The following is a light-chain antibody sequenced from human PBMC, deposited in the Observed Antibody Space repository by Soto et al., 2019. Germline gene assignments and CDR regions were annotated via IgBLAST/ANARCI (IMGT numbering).Light chain of an antibody. CDR1: QSISSY. V-gene: IGKV1-39*01. CDR3: QQIYSTPPMYT. CDR2: AAS. Sequence: DIQMTQSPSSLSASVGDRVTITCRASQSISSYLNWYQQKPGKAPKLLIYAASSLQSGVPSRFSGSGTGTEFTLTISSLQPEDFATYYCQQIYSTPPMYTFGQGTKLEIK. J-gene: IGKJ2*01.